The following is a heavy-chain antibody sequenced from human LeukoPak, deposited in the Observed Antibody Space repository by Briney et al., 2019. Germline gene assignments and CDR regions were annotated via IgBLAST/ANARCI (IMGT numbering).Heavy chain of an antibody. CDR1: GFTFISYW. Sequence: GGSLRLSCAASGFTFISYWMSWVRQAPGEGREWVANIKQDGSEKSYVDSVKGRFTISRDNAKNSLYLQMNNLRAEDTAEYYCARSAYYHFWSGYSNYYYYYMDVWGKGTTVTVSS. V-gene: IGHV3-7*01. CDR2: IKQDGSEK. CDR3: ARSAYYHFWSGYSNYYYYYMDV. D-gene: IGHD3-3*01. J-gene: IGHJ6*03.